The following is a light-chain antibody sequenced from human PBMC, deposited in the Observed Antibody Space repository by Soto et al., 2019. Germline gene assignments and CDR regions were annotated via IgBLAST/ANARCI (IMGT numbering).Light chain of an antibody. CDR3: HVWDSSSDHHV. J-gene: IGLJ2*01. CDR1: NIGSKS. V-gene: IGLV3-21*02. CDR2: DDN. Sequence: SYELTQPPSVSVAPGQTARITCGGNNIGSKSVHWYQQKPGQAPVLVVYDDNDRPSGIPERFSGSNSGNTATLTINRVEAGDEADYYCHVWDSSSDHHVFGGGTKLTVL.